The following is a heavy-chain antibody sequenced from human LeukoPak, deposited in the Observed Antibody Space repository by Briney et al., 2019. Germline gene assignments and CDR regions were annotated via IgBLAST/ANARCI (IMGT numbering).Heavy chain of an antibody. V-gene: IGHV4-4*07. CDR2: IYTSGST. J-gene: IGHJ4*02. CDR3: GSGWYELPDY. CDR1: GGSISSYY. D-gene: IGHD6-19*01. Sequence: SETLSLTCTVSGGSISSYYWIWIRQPAGKGLEWIGRIYTSGSTNYNPSLKSRVTMSVDTSKNQFSLKLSSVTAADTAVYYCGSGWYELPDYWGQGTLVTVSS.